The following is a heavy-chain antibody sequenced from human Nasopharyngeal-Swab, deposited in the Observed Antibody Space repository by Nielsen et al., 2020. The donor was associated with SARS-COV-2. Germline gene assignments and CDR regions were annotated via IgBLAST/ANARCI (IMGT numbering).Heavy chain of an antibody. CDR2: ISGSGGST. CDR1: GFTFSSYA. CDR3: AKDDRRSQWLVDYYYGMDV. J-gene: IGHJ6*02. D-gene: IGHD6-19*01. V-gene: IGHV3-23*01. Sequence: GGSLRLSCAASGFTFSSYAMSWVRQAPGKGLGWVSAISGSGGSTYYADSVKGRFTISRDNSKNTLYLQMNSLRVEDTAVYYCAKDDRRSQWLVDYYYGMDVWGQGTTVTVSS.